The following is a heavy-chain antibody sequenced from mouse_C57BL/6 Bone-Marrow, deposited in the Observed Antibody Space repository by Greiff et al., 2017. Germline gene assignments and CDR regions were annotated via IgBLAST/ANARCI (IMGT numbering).Heavy chain of an antibody. CDR3: TGPYYYGSSYGDWYFDV. J-gene: IGHJ1*03. Sequence: EVKVEESGGGLVQPGGSMKLSCVASGFTFSNYWMTWVRQSPEKGLEWVAQIRLKSDNYATHYAESVKGRFTISRDDSKSSVYLQMNNLRAEDTGIYYCTGPYYYGSSYGDWYFDVWGTGTTVTVSS. D-gene: IGHD1-1*01. CDR2: IRLKSDNYAT. CDR1: GFTFSNYW. V-gene: IGHV6-3*01.